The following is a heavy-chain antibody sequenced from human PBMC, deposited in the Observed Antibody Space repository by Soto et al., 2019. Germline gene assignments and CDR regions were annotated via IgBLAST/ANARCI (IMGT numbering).Heavy chain of an antibody. V-gene: IGHV4-31*03. CDR1: GGSISSGGYY. Sequence: QVQLQESGPGLVKPSQTLSLTCTVSGGSISSGGYYWSWIRQHPGKGLEWIGYIYYSGSTYYNPSLKSRVTISVDTSKNQFSLKLSSVTAADTAVYYCARDRRVAVAGNGGYFDYWGQGTLVTVSS. D-gene: IGHD6-19*01. J-gene: IGHJ4*02. CDR2: IYYSGST. CDR3: ARDRRVAVAGNGGYFDY.